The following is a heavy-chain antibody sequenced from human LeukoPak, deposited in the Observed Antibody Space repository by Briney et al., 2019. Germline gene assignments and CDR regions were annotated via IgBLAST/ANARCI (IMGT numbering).Heavy chain of an antibody. CDR1: GFTFSSHW. CDR3: ARGGGLDV. Sequence: GGSLRLSCAASGFTFSSHWMHWVRQAPGKGLVWVSRINSDGSSISYADSVKGRFTISRDNAKNSLYLQMSNLRAEDTAVYFCARGGGLDVWGQGATVTVSS. V-gene: IGHV3-74*01. D-gene: IGHD3-16*01. J-gene: IGHJ6*02. CDR2: INSDGSSI.